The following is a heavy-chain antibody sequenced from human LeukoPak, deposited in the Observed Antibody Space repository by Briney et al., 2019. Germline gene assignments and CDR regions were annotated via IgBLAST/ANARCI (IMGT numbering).Heavy chain of an antibody. D-gene: IGHD3-22*01. J-gene: IGHJ4*02. CDR3: ATRYDSSGPLGY. CDR1: GYTLTELS. Sequence: ASVKVSCKVSGYTLTELSMHWVRQAPGKGLEWMGGFDPEDGETIYAQKFQGRVTMTEDTSTDTAYMELGSLRSEDTAVYYCATRYDSSGPLGYWGQGTLVTVSS. CDR2: FDPEDGET. V-gene: IGHV1-24*01.